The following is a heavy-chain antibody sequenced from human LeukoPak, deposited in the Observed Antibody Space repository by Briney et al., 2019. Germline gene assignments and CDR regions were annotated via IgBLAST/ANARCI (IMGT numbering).Heavy chain of an antibody. CDR1: GGSISSSSYY. J-gene: IGHJ3*02. Sequence: SETLPLTCNVSGGSISSSSYYWGWIRQPPGKGLEWIGYIYYSGNTYYNPSLKSRVSISVDTSKNQFSLKLSSVTAADTAVYYCAREGQQLADAFDIWGQGTMVTVSS. V-gene: IGHV4-30-4*08. D-gene: IGHD6-13*01. CDR2: IYYSGNT. CDR3: AREGQQLADAFDI.